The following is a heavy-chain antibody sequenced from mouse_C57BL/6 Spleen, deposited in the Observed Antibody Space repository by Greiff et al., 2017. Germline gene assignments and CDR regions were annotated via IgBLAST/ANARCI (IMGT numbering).Heavy chain of an antibody. CDR3: AREGGYGYDVRGYYFDY. J-gene: IGHJ2*01. Sequence: QVQLQQPGAELMKPGASVKLSCKATGYTFTGYWIEWVKQRPGHGLEWIGEILPGSGSTNYNEKFKGKATFTAETSSNTAYMQLSSLTTEDSAIYCCAREGGYGYDVRGYYFDYWGQGTTRTVSS. CDR1: GYTFTGYW. V-gene: IGHV1-9*01. D-gene: IGHD2-2*01. CDR2: ILPGSGST.